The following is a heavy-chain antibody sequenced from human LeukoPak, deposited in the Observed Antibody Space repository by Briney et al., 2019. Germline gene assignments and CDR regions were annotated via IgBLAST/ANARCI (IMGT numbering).Heavy chain of an antibody. CDR2: IVVGSGNT. V-gene: IGHV1-58*02. CDR3: ALRRKVRGVIIRPHYYYYYYMDV. J-gene: IGHJ6*03. D-gene: IGHD3-10*01. Sequence: EASVKVSCKASGFTFTSSAMQWVRQARGQRLEWIGWIVVGSGNTNYAQKFQERVTITRDMSTSTAYMELSSLRSEDTAVYYCALRRKVRGVIIRPHYYYYYYMDVWGKGTTVTISS. CDR1: GFTFTSSA.